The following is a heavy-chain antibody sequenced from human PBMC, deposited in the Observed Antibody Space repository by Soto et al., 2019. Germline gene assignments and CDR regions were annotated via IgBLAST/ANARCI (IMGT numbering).Heavy chain of an antibody. J-gene: IGHJ6*03. D-gene: IGHD4-17*01. Sequence: SETLSLTCTVSGGSISSYYWSWIRQPPGKGLEWIGYIYYSGSTNYNPSLKSRVTISVDTSKNQFSLKLSSVTAADTAVYYCARTYGDYSYYYMDVWGKGTTVTVSS. V-gene: IGHV4-59*08. CDR3: ARTYGDYSYYYMDV. CDR1: GGSISSYY. CDR2: IYYSGST.